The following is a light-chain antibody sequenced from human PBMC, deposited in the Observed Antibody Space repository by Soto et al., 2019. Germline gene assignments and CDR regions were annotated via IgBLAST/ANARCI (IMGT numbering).Light chain of an antibody. J-gene: IGLJ2*01. Sequence: QSVLTQPPSASGSPGQSVTISCTGTSSDVGGYNYVSWYQQHPGKAPKLIIYEVSQWPSGVPDRFSGSRSGNTASLTVSGLQAEDEADYYCSSYAGSNNLGVFGGGTKLTVL. CDR2: EVS. CDR1: SSDVGGYNY. CDR3: SSYAGSNNLGV. V-gene: IGLV2-8*01.